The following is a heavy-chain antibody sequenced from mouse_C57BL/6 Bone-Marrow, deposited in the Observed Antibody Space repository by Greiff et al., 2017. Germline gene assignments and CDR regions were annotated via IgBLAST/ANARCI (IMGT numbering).Heavy chain of an antibody. CDR1: GFTFSDAW. J-gene: IGHJ1*03. CDR2: IRNKANNHAT. Sequence: EVQLKESGGGLVQPGGSMKLSCAASGFTFSDAWMDWVRQSPEKGLEWVAEIRNKANNHATYYAESVKGRITISRDDSKSSGYLKMNSLKAEDTGIYYCTRNYGSSYGYFDVWGTGTTVTVSS. CDR3: TRNYGSSYGYFDV. D-gene: IGHD1-1*01. V-gene: IGHV6-6*01.